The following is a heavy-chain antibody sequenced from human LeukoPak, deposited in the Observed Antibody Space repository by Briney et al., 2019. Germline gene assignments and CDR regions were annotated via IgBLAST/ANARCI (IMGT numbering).Heavy chain of an antibody. CDR2: ISYDGSK. D-gene: IGHD2/OR15-2a*01. Sequence: GGSLRLSCAASGFTFSSYGMHWVRQAPGKGLEWVAVISYDGSKYYADSVKGRFTISRDNSKNTLYLQMNSLRAEDTAVYYCAKGEYYSIDYWGHGTLVTVSS. CDR1: GFTFSSYG. J-gene: IGHJ4*01. V-gene: IGHV3-30*18. CDR3: AKGEYYSIDY.